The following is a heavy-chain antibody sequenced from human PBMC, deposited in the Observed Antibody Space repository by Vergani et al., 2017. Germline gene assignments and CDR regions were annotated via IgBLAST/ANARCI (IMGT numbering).Heavy chain of an antibody. CDR2: IWYDGSNK. Sequence: QVQLVESGGGLVKPGGSLRLSCAASGFTFSDYYMSWIRQAPGKGLEWVAVIWYDGSNKYYADSVKGRFTISRDNSKNSLYLQMNSLRAEDTALYYCAKGVRGVMGNDAFDIWGQGTMVTVSS. CDR1: GFTFSDYY. CDR3: AKGVRGVMGNDAFDI. D-gene: IGHD3-10*01. V-gene: IGHV3-30*02. J-gene: IGHJ3*02.